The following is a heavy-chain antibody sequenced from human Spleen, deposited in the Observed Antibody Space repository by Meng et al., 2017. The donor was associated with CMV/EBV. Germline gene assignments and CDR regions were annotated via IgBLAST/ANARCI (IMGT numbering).Heavy chain of an antibody. Sequence: GESLRLSCAASGFTFSSYSMNWVRQAPGKGLEWVSSISSSSSYIYYADSVKGRFTISRDNSKNTLYLQMNSLGVEDTAVYYCARDHGYTYGLHYFDYWGQGSLVTVSS. CDR1: GFTFSSYS. CDR3: ARDHGYTYGLHYFDY. CDR2: ISSSSSYI. D-gene: IGHD5-18*01. V-gene: IGHV3-21*01. J-gene: IGHJ4*02.